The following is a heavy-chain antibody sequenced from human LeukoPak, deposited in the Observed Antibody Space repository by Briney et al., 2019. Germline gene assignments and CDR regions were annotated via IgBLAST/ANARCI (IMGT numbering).Heavy chain of an antibody. V-gene: IGHV3-23*01. CDR2: ISGSGDIT. CDR3: AKERALLWFGLYSRGCMDV. D-gene: IGHD3-10*01. CDR1: GFTFSNFS. J-gene: IGHJ6*02. Sequence: GGSLRLSCAASGFTFSNFSMSWVRLAPGKGLESVSTISGSGDITFYADFVRGRFTTSRDNSKNTLDLQMNGLSAEDTAVYFCAKERALLWFGLYSRGCMDVWGQGTTVSVSS.